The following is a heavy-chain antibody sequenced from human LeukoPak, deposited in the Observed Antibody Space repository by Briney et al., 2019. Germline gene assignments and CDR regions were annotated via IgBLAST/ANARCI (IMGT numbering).Heavy chain of an antibody. J-gene: IGHJ4*02. CDR3: AREVLLWFGELPD. V-gene: IGHV1-2*02. CDR1: GYTFTGHY. D-gene: IGHD3-10*01. Sequence: ASVKVSCKASGYTFTGHYMHWVRQAPGQGLEWMGWINPNSGGTNYAQKFQGRVTMTRDTSISTAYMELSRLRSDDTAVYYCAREVLLWFGELPDWGQGTLVTVSS. CDR2: INPNSGGT.